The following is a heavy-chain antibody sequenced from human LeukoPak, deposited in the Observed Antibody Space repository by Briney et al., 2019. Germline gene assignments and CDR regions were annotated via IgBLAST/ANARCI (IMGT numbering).Heavy chain of an antibody. D-gene: IGHD6-13*01. V-gene: IGHV1-2*02. J-gene: IGHJ5*02. Sequence: ASVKVSCKASGYTFTGYYMHWVRQAPGQGLKWMGWINPNSGGTNYAQKFQGRVTMTRDTSISTAYMELSRLRSDDTAVYYCAREGSSSWYTSWFDPWGQGTLVTVSS. CDR2: INPNSGGT. CDR1: GYTFTGYY. CDR3: AREGSSSWYTSWFDP.